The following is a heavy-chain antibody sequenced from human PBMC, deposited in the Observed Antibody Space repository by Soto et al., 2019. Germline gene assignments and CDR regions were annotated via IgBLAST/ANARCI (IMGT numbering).Heavy chain of an antibody. J-gene: IGHJ4*02. CDR3: ARLANWGSYYFDY. Sequence: SETLSLTCTVSGGSISSYYWSWIRQPPGKGLEWIGYIYYSGSTNYNPSLKSRVTISVDTSKNQFSLKLSSVTAADTAVYYCARLANWGSYYFDYWGQGTLVTVS. CDR2: IYYSGST. D-gene: IGHD7-27*01. CDR1: GGSISSYY. V-gene: IGHV4-59*01.